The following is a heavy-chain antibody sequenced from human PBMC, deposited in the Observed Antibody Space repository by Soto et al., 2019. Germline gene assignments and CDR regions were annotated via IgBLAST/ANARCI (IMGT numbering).Heavy chain of an antibody. CDR1: GGTFSSYA. CDR2: LIPVFVTL. CDR3: AAKSGFPYYFDH. J-gene: IGHJ4*02. D-gene: IGHD3-3*01. V-gene: IGHV1-69*01. Sequence: QVQLVQSGAEVKKPGSSVKVSCKTSGGTFSSYAINWVRQVPGQGLEWMGGLIPVFVTLNYAKKFQDRVKITADESTTTVYMELNSLRSEDTAVYFCAAKSGFPYYFDHWGQGTPVTVSS.